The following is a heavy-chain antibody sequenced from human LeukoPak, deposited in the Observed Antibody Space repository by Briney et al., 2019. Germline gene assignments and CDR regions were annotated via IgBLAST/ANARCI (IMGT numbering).Heavy chain of an antibody. CDR3: ATIAVAGYYFDY. CDR1: GGSISSYY. D-gene: IGHD6-19*01. J-gene: IGHJ4*02. V-gene: IGHV4-59*12. Sequence: SETLSLTCTVSGGSISSYYWSWIRQPPGKGLEWIGYIYYSGSTNYNPSLKSRVTISVDTSKNQFSLKLSSVTAADTAVYYCATIAVAGYYFDYWGQGTLVTVSS. CDR2: IYYSGST.